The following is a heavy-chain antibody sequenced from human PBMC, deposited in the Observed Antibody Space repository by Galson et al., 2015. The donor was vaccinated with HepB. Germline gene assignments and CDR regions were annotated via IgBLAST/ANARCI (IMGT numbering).Heavy chain of an antibody. V-gene: IGHV3-30-3*01. CDR1: GFTFSSYA. CDR2: ISYDGSNK. Sequence: SLRLSCAASGFTFSSYAMHWVRQAPGKGLEWVAVISYDGSNKYYADSVKGRFTISRDNAKNSLYLQMNSLRAEDTAVYYCAREWLRFGLDYWGQGTLVTVSS. CDR3: AREWLRFGLDY. J-gene: IGHJ4*02. D-gene: IGHD5-12*01.